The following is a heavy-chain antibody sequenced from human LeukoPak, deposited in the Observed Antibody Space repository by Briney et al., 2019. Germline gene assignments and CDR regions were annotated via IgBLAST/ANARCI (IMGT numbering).Heavy chain of an antibody. J-gene: IGHJ4*02. D-gene: IGHD1-26*01. CDR3: ARDGDSGSYGY. CDR1: GGSISSYY. V-gene: IGHV4-59*01. CDR2: IYYSGST. Sequence: PSETLSLTCTVSGGSISSYYWSWIRQPPGKGLEWIGYIYYSGSTNYNPSLKSRVTISVDTSKNQFSLKLSSVTAADTAVYYCARDGDSGSYGYWGQGTLVTVSS.